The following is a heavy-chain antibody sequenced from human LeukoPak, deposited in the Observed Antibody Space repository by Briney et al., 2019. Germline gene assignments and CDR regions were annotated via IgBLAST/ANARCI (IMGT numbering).Heavy chain of an antibody. D-gene: IGHD6-19*01. CDR2: ISAYNGNT. V-gene: IGHV1-18*01. CDR3: ARGPTVAAYYYYYMDV. CDR1: GYTFTSYG. Sequence: ASVKVSCKASGYTFTSYGISWVRQAPGQGLEWMGWISAYNGNTNYAQKLQGRVTMTTDTSTSTAYMELSSLRSEDTAVYYCARGPTVAAYYYYYMDVWGKGTTVTISS. J-gene: IGHJ6*03.